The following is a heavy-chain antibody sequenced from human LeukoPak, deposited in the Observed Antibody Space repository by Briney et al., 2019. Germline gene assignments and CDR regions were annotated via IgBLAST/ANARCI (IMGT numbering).Heavy chain of an antibody. CDR3: ARDPGGGSSGWYGGGAFDI. D-gene: IGHD6-19*01. V-gene: IGHV1-18*01. J-gene: IGHJ3*02. Sequence: ASVKVSCKASGYTFTSYGISWVRQAPGQGLEWMGWISAYNGNTNYAQKLQGRVTMTTDTSTSTAYMELRSLRSDDTAVYYCARDPGGGSSGWYGGGAFDIWGQGTMVTVSS. CDR2: ISAYNGNT. CDR1: GYTFTSYG.